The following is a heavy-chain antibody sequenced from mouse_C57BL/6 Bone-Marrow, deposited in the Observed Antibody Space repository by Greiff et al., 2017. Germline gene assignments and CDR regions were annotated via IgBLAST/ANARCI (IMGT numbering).Heavy chain of an antibody. CDR2: ISDGGSYT. J-gene: IGHJ2*01. D-gene: IGHD2-3*01. Sequence: EVQGVESGGGLVKPGGSLKLSCAASGFTFSSYAMSLVRQTPEKRLEWVATISDGGSYTYYPDNVKGRFTISRDNAKNNLYLQMSHLKSEDTAMYYCARQAIYDGYYVVDYWGQGTTLTVSS. CDR3: ARQAIYDGYYVVDY. V-gene: IGHV5-4*01. CDR1: GFTFSSYA.